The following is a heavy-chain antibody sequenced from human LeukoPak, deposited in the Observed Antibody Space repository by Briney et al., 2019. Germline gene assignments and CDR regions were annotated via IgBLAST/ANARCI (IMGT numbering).Heavy chain of an antibody. V-gene: IGHV3-48*01. CDR1: GFTFSSYS. CDR2: ISSSSSTI. CDR3: GRSVAAPADY. J-gene: IGHJ4*02. Sequence: GGSLRLSCAASGFTFSSYSMNWVRQAPGKGLEWVSYISSSSSTIYYADSVKGRFTISRDNTNSVSLQMNNLKAEDTAVYYCGRSVAAPADYWGQGTLVIVSS. D-gene: IGHD6-6*01.